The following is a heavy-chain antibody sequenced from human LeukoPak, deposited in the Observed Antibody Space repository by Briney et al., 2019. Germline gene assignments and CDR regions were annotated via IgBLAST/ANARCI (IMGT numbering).Heavy chain of an antibody. CDR3: AKDLSSGAYYYYYMDV. V-gene: IGHV3-9*01. CDR2: ISWNSGSI. D-gene: IGHD6-19*01. J-gene: IGHJ6*03. Sequence: GGSLRLSCAASGFTFDDYAMHWVRQAPGKGLEWVSGISWNSGSIGYADSVKGRFTIPRDNAKNSLYLQMNSLRAEDTALYYCAKDLSSGAYYYYYMDVWGKGTTVTISS. CDR1: GFTFDDYA.